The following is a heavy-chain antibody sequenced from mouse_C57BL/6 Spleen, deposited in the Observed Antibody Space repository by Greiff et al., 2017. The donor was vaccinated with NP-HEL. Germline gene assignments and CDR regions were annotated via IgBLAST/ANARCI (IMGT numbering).Heavy chain of an antibody. Sequence: QVQLQQSGAELMKPGASVKLSCKATGYTFTGYWIEWVKQRPGHGLEWIGEILPGSGSTNNNEKFKGKATFTADTSSNTAYMQLSSLTTEDSAIDYCARYDYDWFAYWGQGTLVTVSA. J-gene: IGHJ3*01. CDR2: ILPGSGST. CDR3: ARYDYDWFAY. CDR1: GYTFTGYW. D-gene: IGHD2-4*01. V-gene: IGHV1-9*01.